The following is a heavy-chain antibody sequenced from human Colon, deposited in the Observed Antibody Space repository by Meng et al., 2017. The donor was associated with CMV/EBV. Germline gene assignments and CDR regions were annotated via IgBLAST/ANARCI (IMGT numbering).Heavy chain of an antibody. CDR2: INPNSGGT. J-gene: IGHJ5*02. V-gene: IGHV1-2*02. Sequence: EELGQVGAGVKRAGASVKGACMAAGYTFTGYYMHWLQQAPGQGLEWMGWINPNSGGTNDAQKFQGRVTMTRDTSISTAYMELSRLRSDDTAVYYCARAPYNWNDEGWFDPWGQGTLVTVSS. CDR1: GYTFTGYY. D-gene: IGHD1-20*01. CDR3: ARAPYNWNDEGWFDP.